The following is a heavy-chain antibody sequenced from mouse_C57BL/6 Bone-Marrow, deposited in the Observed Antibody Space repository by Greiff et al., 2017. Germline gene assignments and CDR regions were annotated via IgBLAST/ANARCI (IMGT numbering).Heavy chain of an antibody. CDR3: ARYYGSSYGWCAD. CDR1: GYTFTSYW. D-gene: IGHD1-1*01. J-gene: IGHJ3*01. V-gene: IGHV1-61*01. Sequence: QVQLQQPGAELVRPGSSVKLSCKASGYTFTSYWMDWVKQRPGQGLEWIGNIYPSDSETHYTQKFKDKATLTVDKSSSTAYMQLSSLTSEDSAVYYCARYYGSSYGWCADWGQGTLGTVSA. CDR2: IYPSDSET.